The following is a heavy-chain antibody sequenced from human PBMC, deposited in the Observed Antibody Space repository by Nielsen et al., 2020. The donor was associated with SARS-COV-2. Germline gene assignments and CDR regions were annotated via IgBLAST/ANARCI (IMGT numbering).Heavy chain of an antibody. V-gene: IGHV4-59*08. J-gene: IGHJ6*02. CDR2: IYYSGST. CDR3: ARRPYYYYGMDV. Sequence: SETLSLTCTVSGGSISSYYWSWIRQPPGKGLEWIGYIYYSGSTNYNPSLKSRVTISVDTSKNQFSLKLSSVTAADTAVYYCARRPYYYYGMDVWGQGTTVTVSS. CDR1: GGSISSYY.